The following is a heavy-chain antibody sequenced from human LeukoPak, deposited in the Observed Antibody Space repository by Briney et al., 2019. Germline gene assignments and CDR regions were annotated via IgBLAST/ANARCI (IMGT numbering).Heavy chain of an antibody. CDR1: GFTFSSYE. CDR2: ISSSSSYI. Sequence: GGSLRLSCAASGFTFSSYEMNWVRQAPGKGLEWVSSISSSSSYIYYADSVKGRFTISRDNAKNSLYLQMNSLRAEDTAVYYCAELGITMIGGVWGKGTTVTISS. J-gene: IGHJ6*04. V-gene: IGHV3-21*01. D-gene: IGHD3-10*02. CDR3: AELGITMIGGV.